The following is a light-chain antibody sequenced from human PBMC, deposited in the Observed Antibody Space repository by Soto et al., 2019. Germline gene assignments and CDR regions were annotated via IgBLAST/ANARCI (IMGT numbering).Light chain of an antibody. CDR3: QQYGSSPKT. CDR2: GAS. J-gene: IGKJ1*01. V-gene: IGKV3-20*01. Sequence: IGLTPSAGTLSLSPGERATLSCRASQSVSSSYLAWYQQKPGQAPRLLIYGASSRATGIPDRFSGSGSGTDFPLTISRLEPEDSAVYYCQQYGSSPKTFGQGTKVDIK. CDR1: QSVSSSY.